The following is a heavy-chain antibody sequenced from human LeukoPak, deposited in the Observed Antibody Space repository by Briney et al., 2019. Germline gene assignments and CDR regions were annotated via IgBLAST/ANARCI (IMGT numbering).Heavy chain of an antibody. V-gene: IGHV3-23*01. CDR3: ARGVEPLAANTLAY. CDR1: GFTFSSYA. CDR2: TSGSGSST. Sequence: PGGSLRLSCAASGFTFSSYAMNWVRQAPGKGLELVSPTSGSGSSTYYADSVQGRFTISRDNSKNTLYLEMNSLSPDDTAVYYCARGVEPLAANTLAYWGQGTLVTVSS. J-gene: IGHJ4*02. D-gene: IGHD1-14*01.